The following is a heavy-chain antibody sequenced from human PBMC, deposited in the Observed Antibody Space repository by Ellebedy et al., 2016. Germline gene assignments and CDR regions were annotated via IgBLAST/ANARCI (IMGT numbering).Heavy chain of an antibody. V-gene: IGHV3-53*01. J-gene: IGHJ4*02. D-gene: IGHD3-10*01. CDR2: LYSGGSA. CDR3: AKEFGETFLDY. Sequence: GGSLRLSCAASGFTVSNNYMSWVRQAPGRGLEWVSVLYSGGSAYYADSVRGRFTISRDNSKNTLYLQMNSLRAEDTAVYYCAKEFGETFLDYWGQGTLVTVSS. CDR1: GFTVSNNY.